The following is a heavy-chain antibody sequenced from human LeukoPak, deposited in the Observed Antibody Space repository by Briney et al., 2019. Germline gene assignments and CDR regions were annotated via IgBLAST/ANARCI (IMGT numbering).Heavy chain of an antibody. CDR1: GFTFSVAA. D-gene: IGHD5-24*01. CDR2: IGASGEST. V-gene: IGHV3-23*01. Sequence: GGSLRLSCAASGFTFSVAAMTWVRQAPGKGLEWVSLIGASGESTYYADSVKGRFTISRDNSKNTLSLQMNSLRVEDTAMCFCAKDIQLSTWGLGTMVTVSS. J-gene: IGHJ3*01. CDR3: AKDIQLST.